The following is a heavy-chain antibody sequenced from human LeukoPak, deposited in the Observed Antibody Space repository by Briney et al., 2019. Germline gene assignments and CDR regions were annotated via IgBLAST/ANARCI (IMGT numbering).Heavy chain of an antibody. J-gene: IGHJ4*02. Sequence: GGSLRLSCAASGFPFSRHGMHWVRQVPGKGLEWLAVISYDGSNKAYADSVKGRFTISRDNSNNTLHLQMSSLRAEDTAVYYCGKDMARIYYYGSGEIDYWGQGTLVTVSS. D-gene: IGHD3-10*01. CDR1: GFPFSRHG. CDR2: ISYDGSNK. CDR3: GKDMARIYYYGSGEIDY. V-gene: IGHV3-30*18.